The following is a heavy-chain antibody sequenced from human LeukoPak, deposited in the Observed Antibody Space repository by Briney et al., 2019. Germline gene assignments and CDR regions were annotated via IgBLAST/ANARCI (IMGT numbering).Heavy chain of an antibody. J-gene: IGHJ4*02. CDR1: GGSISSYY. CDR3: ARHSGGALAYYFDY. D-gene: IGHD3-10*01. Sequence: PSETLSLTCTVSGGSISSYYWSWIRQPPGKGLEWIGYIYYSGSTNYNPSLKSRVTISVDTSKNQFSLKLSSVTAADTAVYYCARHSGGALAYYFDYWGQGTLVTVSS. V-gene: IGHV4-59*08. CDR2: IYYSGST.